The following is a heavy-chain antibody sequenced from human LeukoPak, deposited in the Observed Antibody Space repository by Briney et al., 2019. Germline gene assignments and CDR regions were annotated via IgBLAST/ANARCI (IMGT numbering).Heavy chain of an antibody. J-gene: IGHJ4*02. CDR1: GFTFRNYG. D-gene: IGHD2-21*02. Sequence: GRSLRLSCSASGFTFRNYGMHWVRQAPDKGLEWVAAIWYDGTHEFYVDSVKGRFTISRDNSKNTLFLEMNSLRAEDTAVYYCAKDAEDFGDSYFDHWGQGALVTVSS. V-gene: IGHV3-33*03. CDR3: AKDAEDFGDSYFDH. CDR2: IWYDGTHE.